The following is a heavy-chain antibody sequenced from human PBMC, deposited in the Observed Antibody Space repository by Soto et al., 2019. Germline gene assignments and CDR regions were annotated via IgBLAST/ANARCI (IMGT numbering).Heavy chain of an antibody. J-gene: IGHJ5*02. V-gene: IGHV3-23*01. CDR2: LHGAGAGT. CDR1: GFTFRNYA. CDR3: AKYGVTANGDWDWFDP. D-gene: IGHD2-21*02. Sequence: EVQLLESGGGLVQPGGSVRLSCAASGFTFRNYAMTWVRQAPGKGLEWVLSLHGAGAGTYYADSVKGRFTVTKDDSQETLYLQMSSLRVDDTAVYYCAKYGVTANGDWDWFDPWGQGTLGTVAS.